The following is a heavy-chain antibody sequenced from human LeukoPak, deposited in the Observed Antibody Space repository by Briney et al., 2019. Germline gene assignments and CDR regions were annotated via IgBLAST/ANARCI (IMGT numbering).Heavy chain of an antibody. CDR3: ARVTGYMIEDYFDY. CDR2: ILYIGST. CDR1: GGSITGYY. D-gene: IGHD3-22*01. V-gene: IGHV4-59*01. J-gene: IGHJ4*02. Sequence: PSETLSLTCTVSGGSITGYYWSWFRQSPGKGLECIGYILYIGSTNYNPSLKSRVTISVKTSKNQFSLKLSSVTAADTAVYYCARVTGYMIEDYFDYWGQGTLVTVSS.